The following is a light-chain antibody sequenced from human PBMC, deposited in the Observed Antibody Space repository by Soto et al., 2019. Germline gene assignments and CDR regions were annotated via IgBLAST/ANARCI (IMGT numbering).Light chain of an antibody. V-gene: IGLV2-23*02. Sequence: QSALTQPASVSGSPGQSITFSCTGTSSDVGSYNLVSWYQQHPGKAPKLMIYEVSKRPSGVSNRFSGSKSGNTASLTISGLQAEDEADYYCCSYAGSSTWVFGGGTQLTVL. CDR1: SSDVGSYNL. CDR3: CSYAGSSTWV. J-gene: IGLJ3*02. CDR2: EVS.